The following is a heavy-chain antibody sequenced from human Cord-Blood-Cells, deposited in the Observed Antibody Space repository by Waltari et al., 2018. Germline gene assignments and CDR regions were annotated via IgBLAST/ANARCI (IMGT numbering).Heavy chain of an antibody. CDR1: GGTFSSYA. D-gene: IGHD3-10*01. V-gene: IGHV1-69*01. CDR2: IIPIFGTA. J-gene: IGHJ4*02. CDR3: VRVRGQAWFGELYYFDY. Sequence: QVQLVQSGAEVKKPGSSVKVSCKASGGTFSSYAISWVRQAPGQGLEWMGGIIPIFGTANYAQKFQGRVTITADESTSTAYMELSSLRSEDTAVYYCVRVRGQAWFGELYYFDYWGQGTLVTVSS.